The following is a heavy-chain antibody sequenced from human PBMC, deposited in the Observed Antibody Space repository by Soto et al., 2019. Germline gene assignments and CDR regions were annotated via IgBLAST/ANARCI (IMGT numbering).Heavy chain of an antibody. CDR2: IRSKANSYAT. CDR1: GFTFSGSA. J-gene: IGHJ4*02. Sequence: GGSLRLSCAASGFTFSGSAMHWVRQASGKGLEWVGRIRSKANSYATAYAASVKGRFTISRDDSKNTAYLQMNSLKTEDTAVYYCTRDYSSRGYYRNFDYWGQGTLVTVSS. CDR3: TRDYSSRGYYRNFDY. D-gene: IGHD3-22*01. V-gene: IGHV3-73*01.